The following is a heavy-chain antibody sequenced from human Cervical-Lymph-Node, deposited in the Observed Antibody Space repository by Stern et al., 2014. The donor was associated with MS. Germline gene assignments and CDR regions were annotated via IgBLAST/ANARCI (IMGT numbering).Heavy chain of an antibody. V-gene: IGHV1-8*01. CDR3: ARRDCSGGSCYMGVSH. J-gene: IGHJ4*02. Sequence: QMQLVQSGAEVKNPGASVKVSCKTSGYTFSTHDLNWVRQATGQGLEWMGWMNPNTGNTGYAQKFRGRVTMTRDTSTSTAYMELTSLTSEDTAVYYCARRDCSGGSCYMGVSHWGQGTLVTVSS. CDR1: GYTFSTHD. D-gene: IGHD2-15*01. CDR2: MNPNTGNT.